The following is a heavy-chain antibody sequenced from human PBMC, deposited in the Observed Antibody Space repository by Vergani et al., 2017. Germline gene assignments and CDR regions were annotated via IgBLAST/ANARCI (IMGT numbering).Heavy chain of an antibody. V-gene: IGHV1-2*02. CDR2: INPNSGGT. CDR3: ARDREIPD. Sequence: QVQLVQSGAEVKKPGSSVKVSCKASGGPFKNSAFSWVRQVPGQGLEWMGRINPNSGGTNYAQKFQGRVTMTRDTSISTAYMELSRLRSDDTAVYYCARDREIPDWGQGTLVTVSS. CDR1: GGPFKNSA. J-gene: IGHJ4*02.